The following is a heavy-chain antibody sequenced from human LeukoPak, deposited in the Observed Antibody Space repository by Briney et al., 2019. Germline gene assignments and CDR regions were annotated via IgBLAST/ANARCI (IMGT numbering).Heavy chain of an antibody. V-gene: IGHV4-38-2*01. Sequence: PGGSLRLSCAASGFTFRDSYMSWIRQAPGKGLEWIGSIYHSGNTYYNPSLKSRVTISVDTSKNQFSLKLSSVTAADTAVYYCASTDYYDFYFDYWGQGTLVTVSS. CDR2: IYHSGNT. D-gene: IGHD3-22*01. CDR3: ASTDYYDFYFDY. J-gene: IGHJ4*02. CDR1: GFTFRDSY.